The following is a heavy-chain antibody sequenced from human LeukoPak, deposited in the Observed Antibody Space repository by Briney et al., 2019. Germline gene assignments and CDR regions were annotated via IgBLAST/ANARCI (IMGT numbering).Heavy chain of an antibody. CDR2: IYSGGST. CDR1: GFTVSSNY. D-gene: IGHD1-26*01. V-gene: IGHV3-66*02. CDR3: ARGASGTYYFGY. Sequence: GGSLRLSCAASGFTVSSNYMTWVSQAPGKGLDWVSVIYSGGSTYYADSVKGRFTISRDNSKNTLFLQMNSLRPEDTAVYYCARGASGTYYFGYWGRGTLVTVSS. J-gene: IGHJ4*02.